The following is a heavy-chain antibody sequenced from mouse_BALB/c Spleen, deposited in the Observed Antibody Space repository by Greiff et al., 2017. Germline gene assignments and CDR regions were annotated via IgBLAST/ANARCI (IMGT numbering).Heavy chain of an antibody. V-gene: IGHV3-6*02. Sequence: ESGPGLVKPSQSLSLTCSVTGYSITSGYYWNWIRQFPGNKLEWMGYISYDGSNNYNPSLKNRISITRDTSKNQFFLKLNSVTTEDTATYYCARIYYGNYAMDYWGQGTAVTVSS. J-gene: IGHJ4*01. CDR3: ARIYYGNYAMDY. D-gene: IGHD2-1*01. CDR1: GYSITSGYY. CDR2: ISYDGSN.